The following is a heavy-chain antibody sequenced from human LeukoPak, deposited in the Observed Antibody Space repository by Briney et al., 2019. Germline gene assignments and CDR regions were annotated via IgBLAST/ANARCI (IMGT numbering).Heavy chain of an antibody. D-gene: IGHD3-9*01. V-gene: IGHV3-30*02. CDR3: AKLSGYDILTGYLGYIGY. J-gene: IGHJ4*02. Sequence: GGSLRLSCAASGFTFSSYGMHWVRQAPGKGLEWVAFIRYDGSNEYYADSVKGRFTISRDNSKNTLYLQMNSLRAEDTAVYYCAKLSGYDILTGYLGYIGYWGQGTLVTVSS. CDR2: IRYDGSNE. CDR1: GFTFSSYG.